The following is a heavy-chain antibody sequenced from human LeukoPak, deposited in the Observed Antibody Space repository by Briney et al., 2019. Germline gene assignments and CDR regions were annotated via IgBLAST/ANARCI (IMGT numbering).Heavy chain of an antibody. J-gene: IGHJ5*02. CDR3: ARDLNYYGSGANWFDP. V-gene: IGHV3-7*01. CDR1: GFDFSTSW. Sequence: PGGSLRLSCAASGFDFSTSWMGWVRQAPGKGLEWVANINQDGSDKYYVDSVKGRFTISRDNAKNSLYLQMNSLRAEDTAVYYCARDLNYYGSGANWFDPWGQGTLVTVSS. CDR2: INQDGSDK. D-gene: IGHD3-10*01.